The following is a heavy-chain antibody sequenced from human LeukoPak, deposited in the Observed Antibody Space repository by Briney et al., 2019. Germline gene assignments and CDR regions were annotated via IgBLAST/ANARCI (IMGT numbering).Heavy chain of an antibody. CDR1: GFTFSSYG. CDR2: ISYDGGNK. J-gene: IGHJ6*02. D-gene: IGHD6-13*01. Sequence: PGGSLRLSCAASGFTFSSYGMHWVRQAPGKGLEWVAIISYDGGNKYYADSVKGRFTISRDNSKNTLYLQMNSLRAEDTAVYYCAKGVGSSWLYGMDVWGQGTTVTVSS. CDR3: AKGVGSSWLYGMDV. V-gene: IGHV3-30*18.